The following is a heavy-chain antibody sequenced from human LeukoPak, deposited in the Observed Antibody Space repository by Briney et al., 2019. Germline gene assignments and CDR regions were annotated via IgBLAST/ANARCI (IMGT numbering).Heavy chain of an antibody. Sequence: PGGSLRLSCAASGFTFSGSAMHWVRQAFRKGLEWVGRIKSRPNNYAAAYGASMRGRFTITRDDSKNTAYLQMNSLKTEDTAVYYCTRDRDFDYWGQGTVVTVSS. J-gene: IGHJ4*02. CDR1: GFTFSGSA. CDR3: TRDRDFDY. V-gene: IGHV3-73*01. CDR2: IKSRPNNYAA.